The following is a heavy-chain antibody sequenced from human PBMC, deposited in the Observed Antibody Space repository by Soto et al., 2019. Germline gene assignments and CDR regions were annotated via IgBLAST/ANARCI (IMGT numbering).Heavy chain of an antibody. J-gene: IGHJ4*02. CDR1: GFTFGNAW. D-gene: IGHD3-3*01. CDR3: TTAPLYYDFWSGYPMGLDY. Sequence: GGSLRLSCAASGFTFGNAWMSWVRQAPGKGLEWVGRIKSKTDGGTTDYAAPVKGRFTISRDDSKNTLYLQMNSLKTEDTAVYYCTTAPLYYDFWSGYPMGLDYWGQGTLVTVSS. V-gene: IGHV3-15*01. CDR2: IKSKTDGGTT.